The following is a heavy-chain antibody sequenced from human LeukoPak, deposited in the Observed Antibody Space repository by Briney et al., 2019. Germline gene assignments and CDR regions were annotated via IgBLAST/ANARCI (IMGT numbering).Heavy chain of an antibody. D-gene: IGHD3-22*01. CDR3: STYYFDSSVYLVY. CDR2: IKREIDGATT. J-gene: IGHJ4*02. V-gene: IGHV3-15*01. Sequence: PGGSLRLSCAASGFTFSNAQMSWVRQAPGKRLEWIGRIKREIDGATTDYAAPVRGRFTISRDDSKNTLYLQMNSLTAEDTAVYYCSTYYFDSSVYLVYWGQGALVTVSS. CDR1: GFTFSNAQ.